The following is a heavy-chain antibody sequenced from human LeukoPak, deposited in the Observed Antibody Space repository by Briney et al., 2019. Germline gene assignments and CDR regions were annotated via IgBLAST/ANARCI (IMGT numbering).Heavy chain of an antibody. V-gene: IGHV4-39*07. CDR1: GGSFNNYY. CDR3: AREADRWFDP. J-gene: IGHJ5*02. Sequence: SETLSLTCTVSGGSFNNYYWSWIRQPPGKGLEWIGTMYNSGSTDYNPSLESRVTISVDTSKNQFSLKLSSVTAADTAVYYCAREADRWFDPWGQGTLVTVSS. CDR2: MYNSGST.